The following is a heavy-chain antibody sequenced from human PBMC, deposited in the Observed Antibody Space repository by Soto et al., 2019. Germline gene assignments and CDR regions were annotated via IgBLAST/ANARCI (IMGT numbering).Heavy chain of an antibody. Sequence: PGGSLGLSCAASGFTFSSYWMHWVRQAPGKGLVWVSYISSNSSSTNYADSVKGRFTISRDNAKNSLYLQMNSLRAEDTAVYYSAKPRGYYDSSGYPTPDYWGQGTLVTVSS. J-gene: IGHJ4*02. V-gene: IGHV3-48*01. CDR2: ISSNSSST. CDR3: AKPRGYYDSSGYPTPDY. CDR1: GFTFSSYW. D-gene: IGHD3-22*01.